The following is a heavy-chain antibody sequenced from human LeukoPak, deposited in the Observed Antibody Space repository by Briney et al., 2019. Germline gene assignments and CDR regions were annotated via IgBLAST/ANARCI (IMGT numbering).Heavy chain of an antibody. Sequence: SETLSLTCAVYGGSFSGYYWSWIRQPPGKGLEWIGEINHSGSTNYNPSLNSRVTISVDTSKNQFSLKLSSVTAADTAVYYCARGGKQWLSPYYYYGMDVWGKGTTVTVSS. CDR2: INHSGST. V-gene: IGHV4-34*01. D-gene: IGHD6-19*01. J-gene: IGHJ6*04. CDR1: GGSFSGYY. CDR3: ARGGKQWLSPYYYYGMDV.